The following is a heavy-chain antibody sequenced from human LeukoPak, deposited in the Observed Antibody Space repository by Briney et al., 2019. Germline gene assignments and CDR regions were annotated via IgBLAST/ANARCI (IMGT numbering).Heavy chain of an antibody. J-gene: IGHJ4*02. CDR1: GGSISTGDYY. CDR2: IYYSGST. Sequence: SETLSLTCTVSGGSISTGDYYWSWIRQPPGKGLEWIGNIYYSGSTYYNPSLKSRVTISVDSSKNQFSLKLSSVTAADTAVYYCARGARGSRYGWGQGPLVTVSS. CDR3: ARGARGSRYG. D-gene: IGHD5-18*01. V-gene: IGHV4-30-4*01.